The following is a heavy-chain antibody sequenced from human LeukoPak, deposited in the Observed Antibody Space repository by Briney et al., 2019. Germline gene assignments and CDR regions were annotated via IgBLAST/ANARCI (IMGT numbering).Heavy chain of an antibody. V-gene: IGHV3-30*18. CDR1: GFTFSSYG. CDR3: AKDSKSGAAAIDY. D-gene: IGHD6-13*01. J-gene: IGHJ4*02. CDR2: ISYDGSNK. Sequence: PGRSLRLSCAASGFTFSSYGMHWVRQAPVKGLEWVAVISYDGSNKYYADSVKGRFTISRDNSKNTLYLQMNSLRAEDTAVYYCAKDSKSGAAAIDYWGQGTLVTVSS.